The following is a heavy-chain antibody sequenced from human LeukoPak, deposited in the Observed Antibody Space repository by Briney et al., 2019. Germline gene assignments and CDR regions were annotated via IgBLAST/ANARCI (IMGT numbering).Heavy chain of an antibody. CDR1: GGSISSSSYY. D-gene: IGHD2-15*01. J-gene: IGHJ3*02. CDR3: AREVVVVVAATPFGAFDI. Sequence: SETLSLTCTVSGGSISSSSYYWGWIRQPPGKGLEWIGSIYYSGSTYYNPSLKSRVTISVDTSKNQFSLKLSSVTAADTAVYYCAREVVVVVAATPFGAFDIWGQGTMVTVSS. V-gene: IGHV4-39*07. CDR2: IYYSGST.